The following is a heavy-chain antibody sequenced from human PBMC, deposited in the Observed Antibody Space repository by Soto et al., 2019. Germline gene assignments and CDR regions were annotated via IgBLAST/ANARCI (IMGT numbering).Heavy chain of an antibody. CDR3: ARLWLGERPPDY. J-gene: IGHJ4*02. D-gene: IGHD3-10*01. CDR1: GGSTSSSSYY. Sequence: PSETLSLTCTVSGGSTSSSSYYWGWIRQPPGKGLEWIGSTTIYYSGNTYYNPSLKSRVTISVDTSRTQFSLKLYSVTAADTAVYHCARLWLGERPPDYWGLGTLVTVSS. CDR2: TTIYYSGNT. V-gene: IGHV4-39*01.